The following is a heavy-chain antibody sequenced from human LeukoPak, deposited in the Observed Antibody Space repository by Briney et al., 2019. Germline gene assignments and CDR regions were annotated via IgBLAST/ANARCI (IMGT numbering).Heavy chain of an antibody. CDR2: ISYDGSNK. V-gene: IGHV3-30*04. J-gene: IGHJ4*02. CDR1: GFTFGSYA. Sequence: GGSLRLSCAASGFTFGSYAMHWVRQAPGKGLGWVAVISYDGSNKYYADSVKGRFTISRDNSKNTLYLQMNSLRAEDTAVYYCAKDVGYYDILTGPDYWGQGTLVTVSS. D-gene: IGHD3-9*01. CDR3: AKDVGYYDILTGPDY.